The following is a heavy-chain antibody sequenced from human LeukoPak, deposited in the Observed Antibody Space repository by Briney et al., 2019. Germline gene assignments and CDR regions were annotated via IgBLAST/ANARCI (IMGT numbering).Heavy chain of an antibody. CDR2: ISSSSSYI. D-gene: IGHD1-26*01. Sequence: PGGSLRLSCAASGFTFSSYSMNWVRQAPGKGLEWVSSISSSSSYIYYTDSVKGRFTISRDNAKNSLYLQMNSLRAEDTAVYYCARVRIVGATGAFDIWGQGTMVTVSS. J-gene: IGHJ3*02. CDR1: GFTFSSYS. V-gene: IGHV3-21*01. CDR3: ARVRIVGATGAFDI.